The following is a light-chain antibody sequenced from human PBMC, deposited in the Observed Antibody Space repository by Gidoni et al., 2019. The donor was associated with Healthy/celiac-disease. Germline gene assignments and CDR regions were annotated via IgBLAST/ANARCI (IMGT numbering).Light chain of an antibody. CDR2: QDS. CDR1: KLGNKY. V-gene: IGLV3-1*01. CDR3: QAWDSSTSVV. J-gene: IGLJ2*01. Sequence: SYELTQPPSLSVSPGQTASITCSGDKLGNKYASWYQQKPGQSPVLVIYQDSKRPSGIPERFSGSNYGNTATLTISGTQAMDEADYYCQAWDSSTSVVFGGGTKLTVL.